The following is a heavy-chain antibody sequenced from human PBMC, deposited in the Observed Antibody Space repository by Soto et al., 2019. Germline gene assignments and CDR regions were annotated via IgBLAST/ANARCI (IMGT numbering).Heavy chain of an antibody. V-gene: IGHV4-59*01. D-gene: IGHD4-17*01. CDR2: VYYTGTT. CDR3: ARDTVLTGMFDF. CDR1: GGSIGSYH. J-gene: IGHJ4*02. Sequence: PSETLSLTCSGSGGSIGSYHWSWVRQPPGKGLEWIASVYYTGTTNYNPSLGSRVTISTDAPENQISLKLTSVTAADTAFYYCARDTVLTGMFDFWGQGTLVTVSS.